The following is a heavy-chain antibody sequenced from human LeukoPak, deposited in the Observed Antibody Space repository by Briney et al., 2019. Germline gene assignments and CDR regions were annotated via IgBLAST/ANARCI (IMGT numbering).Heavy chain of an antibody. CDR3: ARDYGGSSPFDY. CDR2: ISSSASII. D-gene: IGHD4-23*01. J-gene: IGHJ4*02. Sequence: GGSLRLSCAASGFTFSDYEMIWVRQAPGKGLEWVSYISSSASIIYYSDSVKGRFTISRDNAKNSLYLQMNSLRAEDTAVYYCARDYGGSSPFDYWGQGTLVTVSS. V-gene: IGHV3-48*03. CDR1: GFTFSDYE.